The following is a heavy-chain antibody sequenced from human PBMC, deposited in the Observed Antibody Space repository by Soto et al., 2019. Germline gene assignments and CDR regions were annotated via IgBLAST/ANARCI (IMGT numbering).Heavy chain of an antibody. CDR1: GGSISSYY. CDR2: IYYSGST. Sequence: QVQLQESGPGLVKPSETLSLTCTVSGGSISSYYWSWIRQPPGKGLEWIGYIYYSGSTNYNPSLKSRVTLSVDTSETQFALQLSSVTAADTAVYYCARVDSYITGTIGWFDPWGQGTLVTVSS. V-gene: IGHV4-59*01. CDR3: ARVDSYITGTIGWFDP. J-gene: IGHJ5*02. D-gene: IGHD1-20*01.